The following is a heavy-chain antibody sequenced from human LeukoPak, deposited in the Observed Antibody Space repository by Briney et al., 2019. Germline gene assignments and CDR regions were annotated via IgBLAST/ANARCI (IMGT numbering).Heavy chain of an antibody. J-gene: IGHJ4*02. CDR2: IYYSGST. V-gene: IGHV4-59*01. D-gene: IGHD2-2*01. CDR3: ARAPGGYCSSTSCYLFDY. Sequence: IRQPXGXXXEXIGYIYYSGSTNYNPSLKSRVTISVDTSKNQFSLKLSSVTAADTAVYYCARAPGGYCSSTSCYLFDYWGQGTLVTVSS.